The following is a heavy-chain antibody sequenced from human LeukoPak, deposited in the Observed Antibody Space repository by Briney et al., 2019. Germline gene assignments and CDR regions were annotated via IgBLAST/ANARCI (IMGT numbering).Heavy chain of an antibody. J-gene: IGHJ4*02. CDR2: INHSGST. D-gene: IGHD1-26*01. V-gene: IGHV4-34*01. CDR3: ARDSASRSYARSGRDRRIDY. CDR1: GGSFSGYY. Sequence: PSETLSLTCAVYGGSFSGYYWSWIRQPPGKGLEWIGEINHSGSTNYNPSLKSRVTISVDTSKNQFSLKLSSVTAADTAVYYCARDSASRSYARSGRDRRIDYWGQGTLSPSPQ.